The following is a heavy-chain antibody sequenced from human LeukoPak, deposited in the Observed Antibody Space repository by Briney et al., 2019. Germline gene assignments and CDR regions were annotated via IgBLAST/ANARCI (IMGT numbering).Heavy chain of an antibody. CDR1: GFTFSSYA. CDR3: AKSQSSGWLYYFDY. CDR2: ISGSDGST. V-gene: IGHV3-23*01. J-gene: IGHJ4*02. D-gene: IGHD6-19*01. Sequence: GGSLRLSCAASGFTFSSYAMSWVRQAPGKGLEWVSAISGSDGSTYYADSVKGRFTISRDNSKNTLYLQMNSLRAEDTAIYYCAKSQSSGWLYYFDYWGQGTLVTVSS.